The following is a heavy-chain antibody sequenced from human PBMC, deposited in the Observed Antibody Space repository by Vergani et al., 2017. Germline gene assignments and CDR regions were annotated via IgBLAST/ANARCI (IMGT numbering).Heavy chain of an antibody. Sequence: QVQLQESGPGLVKPSETLSLTCTVSGGSISSYYWSWIRQPPGKGLEWIGYIYYSGSTNYNPSLKSRVTISVDTSKNQFSLKLSSVTAADTAVYYCAGDGRVVAATPHFDYWGQGTLVTVSS. J-gene: IGHJ4*02. V-gene: IGHV4-59*01. CDR1: GGSISSYY. D-gene: IGHD2-15*01. CDR2: IYYSGST. CDR3: AGDGRVVAATPHFDY.